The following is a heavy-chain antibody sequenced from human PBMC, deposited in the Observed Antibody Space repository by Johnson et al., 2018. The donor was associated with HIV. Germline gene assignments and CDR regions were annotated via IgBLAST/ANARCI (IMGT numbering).Heavy chain of an antibody. V-gene: IGHV3-53*01. CDR3: AKTGGGAALDS. CDR2: IYSGGST. CDR1: GFTVSSTY. J-gene: IGHJ3*02. D-gene: IGHD3-16*01. Sequence: VQLVESGGDLIQPGGSLRLSCAASGFTVSSTYMSWVRQAPGKGLEWLSVIYSGGSTYYADSVKGRFTISRDNSKNTLYLQMNSLRVDDTAVYYCAKTGGGAALDSGGQGTMVTVSS.